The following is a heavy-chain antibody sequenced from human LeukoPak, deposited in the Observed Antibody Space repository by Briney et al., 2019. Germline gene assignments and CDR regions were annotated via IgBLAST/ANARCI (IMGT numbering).Heavy chain of an antibody. CDR3: AKDDWIFSKAFDI. D-gene: IGHD2-2*03. V-gene: IGHV3-30*04. Sequence: GGSLRLSCVASGFIFSTYAMHWVRQAPGKGLEWVAVISYDGSNKYYADSVKGRFTISRDNSNNTLYLQMDSLGTEDTAVYYCAKDDWIFSKAFDIWGQGTMVTVSS. CDR2: ISYDGSNK. J-gene: IGHJ3*02. CDR1: GFIFSTYA.